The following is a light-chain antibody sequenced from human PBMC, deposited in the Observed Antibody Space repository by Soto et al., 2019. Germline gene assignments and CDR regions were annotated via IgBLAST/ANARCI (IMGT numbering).Light chain of an antibody. V-gene: IGKV4-1*01. CDR1: QSVLSSSNNKNY. CDR3: QHYYSSPLT. J-gene: IGKJ4*01. CDR2: WAS. Sequence: DIVMTQSPGPLSVSLGERATINCKSSQSVLSSSNNKNYLAWYQQKPGQPPKVVIYWASTRGSGVPDRFSGSGSGTDFTLTISSLQAEDVAVYYCQHYYSSPLTFGGGTKVDIK.